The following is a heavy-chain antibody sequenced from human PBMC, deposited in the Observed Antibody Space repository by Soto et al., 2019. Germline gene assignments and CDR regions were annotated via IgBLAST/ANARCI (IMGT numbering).Heavy chain of an antibody. J-gene: IGHJ5*02. V-gene: IGHV4-59*01. CDR1: GGSISSYH. CDR3: ARRAKTYYDFWSSQGGWFDH. CDR2: IYYSGST. D-gene: IGHD3-3*01. Sequence: PSETLSLTCTVSGGSISSYHWSWIRQPPGKGLEWIGYIYYSGSTNYNPSLKSRVTISVDTSKNQFSLKLSSVTAADTAVYYCARRAKTYYDFWSSQGGWFDHWGQGAQVTVSS.